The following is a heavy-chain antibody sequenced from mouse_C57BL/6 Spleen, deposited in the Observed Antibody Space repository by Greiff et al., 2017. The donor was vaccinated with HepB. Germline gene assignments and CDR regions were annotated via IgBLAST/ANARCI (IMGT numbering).Heavy chain of an antibody. D-gene: IGHD2-4*01. Sequence: EVMLVESGEGLVKPGGSLKLSCAASGFTFSSYAMSWVRQTPEKRLEWVAYISSGGDYIYYADTVKGRFTISRDNARNTLYLQMSSLKSEDTAMYYCTRAPYDYDGEYYFDYWGQGTTLTVSS. V-gene: IGHV5-9-1*02. CDR2: ISSGGDYI. CDR1: GFTFSSYA. J-gene: IGHJ2*01. CDR3: TRAPYDYDGEYYFDY.